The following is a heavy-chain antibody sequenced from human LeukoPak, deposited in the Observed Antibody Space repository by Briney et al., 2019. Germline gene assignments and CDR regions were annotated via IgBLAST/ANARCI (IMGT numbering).Heavy chain of an antibody. Sequence: GLLRLSCAASGFTFRSYAMSWVRQAPGKGLEWVSTISGSGGNTYYADSVKGRFTISRDNSKNTLYLQMTSLRAEDTAVYYCARDYYDSSGYFTLIDYWGQGTLVTVSS. J-gene: IGHJ4*02. CDR1: GFTFRSYA. CDR2: ISGSGGNT. V-gene: IGHV3-23*01. CDR3: ARDYYDSSGYFTLIDY. D-gene: IGHD3-22*01.